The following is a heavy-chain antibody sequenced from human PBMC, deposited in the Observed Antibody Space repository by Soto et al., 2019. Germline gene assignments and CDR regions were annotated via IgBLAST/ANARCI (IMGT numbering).Heavy chain of an antibody. J-gene: IGHJ5*02. Sequence: SETLSLTCTVSGDSITRSNFYWGWIRQPPGKGLEWLGSIFYSGSTFYNPARKSRVTFSVDTSKNHFSLKLSSVTAADTAVYYCARHKTTMLTVVSAFDPWGQGTRVTVSS. D-gene: IGHD3-22*01. CDR3: ARHKTTMLTVVSAFDP. V-gene: IGHV4-39*02. CDR2: IFYSGST. CDR1: GDSITRSNFY.